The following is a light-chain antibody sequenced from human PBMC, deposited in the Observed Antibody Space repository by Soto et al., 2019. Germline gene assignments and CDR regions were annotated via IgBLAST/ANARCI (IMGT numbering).Light chain of an antibody. CDR2: GAS. J-gene: IGKJ2*01. V-gene: IGKV3-20*01. CDR1: HSVGSY. Sequence: EIVLTQSPGTLSLSPGERATLSCRASHSVGSYLAWYQQKPGQAPRLLIYGASSRATGIPDRFSGSGSATDFTLTISGLEPEDFAVYYCQQYGSLYTFGQGTNLEIK. CDR3: QQYGSLYT.